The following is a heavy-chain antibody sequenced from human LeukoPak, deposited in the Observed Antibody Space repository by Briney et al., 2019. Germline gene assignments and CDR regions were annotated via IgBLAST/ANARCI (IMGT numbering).Heavy chain of an antibody. D-gene: IGHD6-13*01. Sequence: GGSLRLSCAGSGFSFSNYWMTWVRQAPGKGLEWMGGFDPEDGETIYAQKFQGRVTMTEDTSTDTAYMELSSLRSEDTAVYYCATDDGQQQLVRHYWGQGTLVTVSS. V-gene: IGHV1-24*01. CDR3: ATDDGQQQLVRHY. CDR1: GFSFSNYW. CDR2: FDPEDGET. J-gene: IGHJ4*02.